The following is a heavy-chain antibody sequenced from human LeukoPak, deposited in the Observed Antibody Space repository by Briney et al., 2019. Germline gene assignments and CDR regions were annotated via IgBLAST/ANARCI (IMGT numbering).Heavy chain of an antibody. CDR3: AREYSYGYGRYYYYGMDV. V-gene: IGHV1-46*01. J-gene: IGHJ6*02. Sequence: ASVKVSCKASGYTFTSYYMNWVRQAPGQGLEWMGIINPSGGSTSYAQKFQGRVTMTRDTSTSTVYMELSRLRSDDTAVYYCAREYSYGYGRYYYYGMDVWGQGTTVTVSS. CDR1: GYTFTSYY. D-gene: IGHD5-18*01. CDR2: INPSGGST.